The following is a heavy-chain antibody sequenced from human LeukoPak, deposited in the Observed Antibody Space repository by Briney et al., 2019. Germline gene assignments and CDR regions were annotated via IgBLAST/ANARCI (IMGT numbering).Heavy chain of an antibody. J-gene: IGHJ6*02. D-gene: IGHD2-2*01. CDR1: GYTFTGYY. CDR3: ASPGYCSSTSCYYYYYGMDV. CDR2: INPNSGGT. Sequence: GASVKVSCKTSGYTFTGYYMHWVRQAPGQGLEWMGWINPNSGGTNYAQKFQGRVTMTRDTSISTAYMELSRLRSDDTAVYYCASPGYCSSTSCYYYYYGMDVWGQGTTVTVSS. V-gene: IGHV1-2*02.